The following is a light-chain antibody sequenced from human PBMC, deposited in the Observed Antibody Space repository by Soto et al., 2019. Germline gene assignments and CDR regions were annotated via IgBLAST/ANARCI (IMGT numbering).Light chain of an antibody. CDR2: AAS. V-gene: IGKV1-6*01. CDR1: QGIRNE. CDR3: LQDYNYPWT. J-gene: IGKJ1*01. Sequence: AIQTTQSPSSLSASVGDRVTITCRASQGIRNELGWYQQKTGKAPKLLIYAASTLQSGVPSRFSGSGSGTDFTLTISSLQPEDFATYYCLQDYNYPWTFGQGTKVDIK.